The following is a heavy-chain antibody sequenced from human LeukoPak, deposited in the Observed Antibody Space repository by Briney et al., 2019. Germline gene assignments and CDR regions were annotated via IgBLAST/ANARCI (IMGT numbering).Heavy chain of an antibody. CDR1: GFTFDDYA. CDR3: AKEYSSGSLDY. CDR2: ITWNSGKT. Sequence: SGGSLRLSCAASGFTFDDYAMHWVRQAPGKGLEWVSGITWNSGKTGYADSVKGRFTISRDSAKNSLYLQMNSLRAEDTALYYCAKEYSSGSLDYWGQGTLVTVSS. V-gene: IGHV3-9*01. J-gene: IGHJ4*02. D-gene: IGHD6-19*01.